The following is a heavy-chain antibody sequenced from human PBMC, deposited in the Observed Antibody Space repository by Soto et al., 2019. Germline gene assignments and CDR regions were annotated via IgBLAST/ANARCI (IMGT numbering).Heavy chain of an antibody. CDR1: GGTFSSYT. Sequence: QVQLVRSGAEVKKPGSSVKVSCKASGGTFSSYTISWVRQAPGQGLEWMGRIIPILGIANYAQKFQGRVTITADKSTSTAYMELSSLRSEDTAVYYCASFRLGDLDWYFDLWGRGTLVTVSS. J-gene: IGHJ2*01. V-gene: IGHV1-69*02. CDR3: ASFRLGDLDWYFDL. D-gene: IGHD3-16*01. CDR2: IIPILGIA.